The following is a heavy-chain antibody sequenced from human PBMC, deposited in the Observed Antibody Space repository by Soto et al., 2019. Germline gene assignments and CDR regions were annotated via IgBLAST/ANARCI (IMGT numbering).Heavy chain of an antibody. D-gene: IGHD3-10*01. CDR1: GYTFTSYG. CDR2: ISAYNGNT. J-gene: IGHJ6*02. V-gene: IGHV1-18*01. CDR3: ARDRGVVYYYYGMDV. Sequence: ASVKVSCKASGYTFTSYGISWVRQAPGQGLEWMGWISAYNGNTNYAQKLQGRVTMTTDTSTSTAYMELRSLRSDDTAVYYCARDRGVVYYYYGMDVWGQGTTVTVSS.